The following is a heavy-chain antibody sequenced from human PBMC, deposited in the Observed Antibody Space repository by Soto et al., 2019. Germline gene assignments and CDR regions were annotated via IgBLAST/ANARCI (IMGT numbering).Heavy chain of an antibody. CDR3: ARGSGLEYYYDSSGSLDY. V-gene: IGHV3-30-3*01. D-gene: IGHD3-22*01. J-gene: IGHJ4*02. CDR1: GFTFSSYA. Sequence: PGGSLRLSCAAPGFTFSSYAMHWVRQAPGKGLEWVAVISYDGSNKYYADSVKGRFTISRDNSKNTLYLQMNSLRAEDTAVYYCARGSGLEYYYDSSGSLDYWGQGTLVTVSS. CDR2: ISYDGSNK.